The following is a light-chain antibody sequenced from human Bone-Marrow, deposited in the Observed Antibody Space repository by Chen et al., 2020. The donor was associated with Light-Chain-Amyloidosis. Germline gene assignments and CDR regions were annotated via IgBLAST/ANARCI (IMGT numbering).Light chain of an antibody. CDR2: DDS. CDR1: NLGSTS. V-gene: IGLV3-21*02. J-gene: IGLJ3*02. CDR3: QVWDRSSDRPV. Sequence: SYVLTQPSSVSVAPGQTATLACGGNNLGSTSVHWYQQAPGQAPLLVVYDDSDRPSGIPGRVSCSNSGNTATLTISRVEAGDEADDYCQVWDRSSDRPVFGGGTKLTFL.